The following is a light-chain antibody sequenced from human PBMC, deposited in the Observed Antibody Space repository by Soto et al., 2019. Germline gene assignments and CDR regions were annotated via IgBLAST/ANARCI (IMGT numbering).Light chain of an antibody. CDR1: QSISNW. J-gene: IGKJ1*01. CDR3: QQYNSYSS. CDR2: DAS. Sequence: DIQMTQSPSTLSASVGDRVTITCRASQSISNWLAWYQQKPGNSPKLLIYDASSLDSGVPSRFSGSGSGTEFTLTISSLQPDDFATYYCQQYNSYSSFGQGTKVDNK. V-gene: IGKV1-5*01.